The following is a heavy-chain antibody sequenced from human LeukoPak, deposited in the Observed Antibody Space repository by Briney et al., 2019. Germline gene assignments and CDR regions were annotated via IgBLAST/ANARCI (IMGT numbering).Heavy chain of an antibody. CDR3: AKDLQNVDTAMVTFDY. V-gene: IGHV3-23*01. J-gene: IGHJ4*02. D-gene: IGHD5-18*01. CDR2: ISGSGGST. CDR1: GFTFSSYG. Sequence: GGSLRLSCAASGFTFSSYGMNWVRQAPGKGLEWVSSISGSGGSTYYADSMKGRFTISRDNSKNTLYLQMNSLRAQDTAVYYCAKDLQNVDTAMVTFDYWGQGTLVTVSS.